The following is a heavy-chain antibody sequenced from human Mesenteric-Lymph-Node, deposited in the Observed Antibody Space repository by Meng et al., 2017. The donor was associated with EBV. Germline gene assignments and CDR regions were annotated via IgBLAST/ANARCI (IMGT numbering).Heavy chain of an antibody. J-gene: IGHJ5*02. CDR3: ARGRSYVSGVIDP. CDR2: INHSGST. V-gene: IGHV4-34*01. Sequence: QVQLQQWGAGRLKPSETLSLTCAVYGGSFSGYYWSWIRQPPGKGLEWIGEINHSGSTNYNPSLKSRVTISVDTSKNQFSLKLSSVTAADTAVYYCARGRSYVSGVIDPWGQGTLVTVSS. D-gene: IGHD3-16*01. CDR1: GGSFSGYY.